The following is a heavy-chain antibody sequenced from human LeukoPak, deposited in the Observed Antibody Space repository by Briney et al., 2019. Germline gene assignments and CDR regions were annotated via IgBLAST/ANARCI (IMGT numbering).Heavy chain of an antibody. J-gene: IGHJ4*02. CDR1: GFTFSSYG. CDR2: ISYDGSNK. D-gene: IGHD1-1*01. V-gene: IGHV3-30*18. CDR3: VKRGSDGRPYFFDY. Sequence: GGSLRLSCAASGFTFSSYGMHWVRQAPGKGLEWVAVISYDGSNKYYADSVKGRFTISRDNSKNTLYLQMNSLSGEDTAVYYCVKRGSDGRPYFFDYWGQGTLVTVSS.